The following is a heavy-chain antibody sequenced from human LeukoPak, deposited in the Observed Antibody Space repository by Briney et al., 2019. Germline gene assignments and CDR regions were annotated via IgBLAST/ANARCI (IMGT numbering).Heavy chain of an antibody. V-gene: IGHV1-18*01. D-gene: IGHD3-22*01. CDR3: ARTITMIVVVTPGAFDI. J-gene: IGHJ3*02. CDR1: GYTFTSYG. Sequence: ASVKVSCKASGYTFTSYGISWVRQAPGQGLEWMGWISAYNGNTNHAQKLQGRVTMTTDTSTSTAYMELRSLRSDDTAVYYCARTITMIVVVTPGAFDIWGQGTMVTVSS. CDR2: ISAYNGNT.